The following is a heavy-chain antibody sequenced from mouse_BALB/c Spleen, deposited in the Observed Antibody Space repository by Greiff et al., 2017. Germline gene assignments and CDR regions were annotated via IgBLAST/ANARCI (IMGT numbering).Heavy chain of an antibody. CDR3: ARRGIYYDYSYAMDY. Sequence: VQLQQSGAELVRPGSSVKISCKASGYAFSSYWMNWVKQRPGQGLEWIGQIYPGDGDTNYNGKFKGKATLTADKSSSTAYMQLSSLTSEDSAVYYCARRGIYYDYSYAMDYWGQGTSVTVSS. D-gene: IGHD2-4*01. V-gene: IGHV1-80*01. CDR1: GYAFSSYW. J-gene: IGHJ4*01. CDR2: IYPGDGDT.